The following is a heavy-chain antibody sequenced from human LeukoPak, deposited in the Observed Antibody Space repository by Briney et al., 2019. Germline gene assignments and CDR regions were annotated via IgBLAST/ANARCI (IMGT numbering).Heavy chain of an antibody. Sequence: ASVKVSCKASGYSFTSYGISWVRQAPGQGLEGMEWISAYNGNTNYAQNLQGRVTMTTDTSTSTAYMEQRSLRSDDTAVYYCARNKGGIVVVGAATPGWFDPWGQGTLVTVSS. CDR2: ISAYNGNT. CDR3: ARNKGGIVVVGAATPGWFDP. V-gene: IGHV1-18*01. J-gene: IGHJ5*02. CDR1: GYSFTSYG. D-gene: IGHD2-15*01.